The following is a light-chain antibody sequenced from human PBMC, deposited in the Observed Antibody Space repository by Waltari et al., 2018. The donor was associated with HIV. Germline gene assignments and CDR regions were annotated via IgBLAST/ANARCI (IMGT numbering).Light chain of an antibody. Sequence: QSVLTQPPSASGTPGQRVTISCSGSSSNIGSNYVYWYQQLPGTAPKLLIYRNNQRPSGVPVRCSGSKSGTSASLAIRGLRSEDEADYYCAAWDDSLSGHVVFGGGTKLTVL. CDR2: RNN. V-gene: IGLV1-47*01. CDR1: SSNIGSNY. J-gene: IGLJ2*01. CDR3: AAWDDSLSGHVV.